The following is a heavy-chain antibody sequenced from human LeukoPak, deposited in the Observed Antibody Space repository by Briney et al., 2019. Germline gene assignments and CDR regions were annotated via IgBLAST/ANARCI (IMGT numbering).Heavy chain of an antibody. CDR2: ITKDGGET. J-gene: IGHJ4*02. CDR1: GFTFSSYW. Sequence: GRSLRLSCAASGFTFSSYWMSWVRHAPGDGLEWVANITKDGGETYYVDSVKGRFTISRDNAKNSLYLQMNSLRAEDTAVYYCARISPERGYSYGPLDNYFDYWGQGTLVTVSS. D-gene: IGHD5-18*01. V-gene: IGHV3-7*04. CDR3: ARISPERGYSYGPLDNYFDY.